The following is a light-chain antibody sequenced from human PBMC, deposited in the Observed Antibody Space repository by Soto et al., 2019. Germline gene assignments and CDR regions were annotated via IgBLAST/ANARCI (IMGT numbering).Light chain of an antibody. Sequence: QSALTQPASVSGSPGXSXTISCTGTSSDVGGYSYVSWYQQHPGKAPKLMIYDVNNRPSGVSNRFSGSKSGNTASLTISGLQAEDEADYYCSSYTYSSTLYVFGTGTKLTVL. CDR1: SSDVGGYSY. CDR3: SSYTYSSTLYV. J-gene: IGLJ1*01. CDR2: DVN. V-gene: IGLV2-14*01.